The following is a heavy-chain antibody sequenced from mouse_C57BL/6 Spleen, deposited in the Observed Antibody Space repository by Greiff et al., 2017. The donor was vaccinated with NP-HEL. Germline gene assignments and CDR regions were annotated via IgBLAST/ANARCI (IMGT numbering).Heavy chain of an antibody. CDR3: ARHEDRTGEGYLDV. Sequence: EVKLVESGGDLVKPGGSLKLSCAASGFTFSSYGMSWVRQTPDKRLEWVATISSGGSYTYYPDSVKGRFTITRDNSKNTLYLQMSSLKSEDTAMYYCARHEDRTGEGYLDVWGTGTTVTVSS. CDR2: ISSGGSYT. V-gene: IGHV5-6*01. D-gene: IGHD3-2*01. J-gene: IGHJ1*03. CDR1: GFTFSSYG.